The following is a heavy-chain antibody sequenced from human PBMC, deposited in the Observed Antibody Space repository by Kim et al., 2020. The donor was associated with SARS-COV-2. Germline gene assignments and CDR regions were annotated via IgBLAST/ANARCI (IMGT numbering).Heavy chain of an antibody. CDR2: ISSSSSYI. J-gene: IGHJ4*02. V-gene: IGHV3-21*01. CDR3: ARDHPDYYDSSGYFPFDY. Sequence: GGSLRLSCAASGFTFSSYSMNWVRQAPGKGLEWVSSISSSSSYIYYADSVKGRFTISRDNAKNSLYLQMNSLRAEDTAVYYCARDHPDYYDSSGYFPFDYWGQGTLVTVSS. CDR1: GFTFSSYS. D-gene: IGHD3-22*01.